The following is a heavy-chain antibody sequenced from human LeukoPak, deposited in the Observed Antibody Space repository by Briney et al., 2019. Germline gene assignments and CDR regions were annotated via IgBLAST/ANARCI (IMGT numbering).Heavy chain of an antibody. D-gene: IGHD2-15*01. V-gene: IGHV4-34*01. CDR2: INHSGST. Sequence: PSETLSLTCSVYGGSFSGYYWNWIRQPPGKGLEWIGEINHSGSTNYNPSLKSRVTTSVDTSKNQFSLKLSSVTAADTAMYYCARRDCSGGSCQYFDYWGQGTQVTVSS. CDR1: GGSFSGYY. CDR3: ARRDCSGGSCQYFDY. J-gene: IGHJ4*02.